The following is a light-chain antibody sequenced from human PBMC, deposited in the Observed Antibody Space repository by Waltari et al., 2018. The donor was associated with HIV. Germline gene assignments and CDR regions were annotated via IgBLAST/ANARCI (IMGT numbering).Light chain of an antibody. CDR3: QQYYTPPRT. Sequence: DIVMTQSPDSLAVSLGARATINCKSSQSVLYSSNNKNYLAWYQQKPGQPPKLINYWASGRECRVPGRFSGSESGTDFTLTISSLQAEDVAVYYCQQYYTPPRTFGGGTKVEIK. CDR2: WAS. J-gene: IGKJ4*01. CDR1: QSVLYSSNNKNY. V-gene: IGKV4-1*01.